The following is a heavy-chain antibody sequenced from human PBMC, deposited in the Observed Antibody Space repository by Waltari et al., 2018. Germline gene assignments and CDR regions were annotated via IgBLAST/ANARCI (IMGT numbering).Heavy chain of an antibody. CDR2: IIPIFGTA. J-gene: IGHJ1*01. CDR1: GGTFLSYA. Sequence: QVQLVQSGAEVKKPGSSVKVSCKASGGTFLSYALSWVRQAPGQGLEWMGGIIPIFGTANYAQKFQGRVTITTDESMSTAYMELSSLRSEDTAVYYCARETLSLGLNDFQHWGQGTLVTVSS. CDR3: ARETLSLGLNDFQH. V-gene: IGHV1-69*05. D-gene: IGHD7-27*01.